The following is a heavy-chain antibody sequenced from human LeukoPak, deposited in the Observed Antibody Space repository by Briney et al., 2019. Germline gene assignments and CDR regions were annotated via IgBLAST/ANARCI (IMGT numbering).Heavy chain of an antibody. V-gene: IGHV4-34*01. CDR1: GGSFSGYY. CDR2: INHSGST. Sequence: TSETLSLTCAVYGGSFSGYYWSWIRQPPGKGLEWIGEINHSGSTNYNPSLKSRVTISVDTSKNQFSLKLSSVTAADTAVYYCARPRGWLADYFDYWGQGTLVTVSS. D-gene: IGHD6-19*01. CDR3: ARPRGWLADYFDY. J-gene: IGHJ4*02.